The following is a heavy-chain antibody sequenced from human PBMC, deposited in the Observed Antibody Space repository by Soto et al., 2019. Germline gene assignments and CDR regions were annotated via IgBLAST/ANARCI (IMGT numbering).Heavy chain of an antibody. J-gene: IGHJ6*02. V-gene: IGHV5-51*01. CDR3: AKEGGSAYYGMDV. CDR1: GYSFSNTW. Sequence: GESLKISCKGSGYSFSNTWINWVRQIPGKGLEWIGIIYPGNSETRYSPSFQGQVTISADKSINTAYLQWSSLKASDTATYYCAKEGGSAYYGMDVWGQGTTVTVSS. D-gene: IGHD2-15*01. CDR2: IYPGNSET.